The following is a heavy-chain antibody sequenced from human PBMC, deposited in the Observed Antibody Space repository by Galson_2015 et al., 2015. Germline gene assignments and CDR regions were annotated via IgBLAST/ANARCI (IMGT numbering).Heavy chain of an antibody. D-gene: IGHD6-19*01. CDR3: ASWYTRGWYYFDY. V-gene: IGHV3-23*01. Sequence: SLRLSCAASGFTFSSYAMTWVRQAPGKGLEWVSAISGTNDDAYYADSVKGRFIISRDNSKNTLYLQMNSLGAEDTAVYYCASWYTRGWYYFDYWGQGTLVTVSS. CDR2: ISGTNDDA. J-gene: IGHJ4*02. CDR1: GFTFSSYA.